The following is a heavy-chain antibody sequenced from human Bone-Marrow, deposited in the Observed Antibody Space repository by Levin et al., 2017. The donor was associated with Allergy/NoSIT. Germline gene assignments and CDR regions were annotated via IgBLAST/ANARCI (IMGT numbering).Heavy chain of an antibody. CDR3: AREAHADTLLWFGEKPYYFDY. CDR2: ISYDGSNK. V-gene: IGHV3-30*04. J-gene: IGHJ4*02. Sequence: GESLKISCAASGFTFSSYAMHWVRQAPGKGLEWVAVISYDGSNKYYADSVKGRFTISRDNSKNTLYLQMNSLRAEDTAVYYCAREAHADTLLWFGEKPYYFDYWGQGTLVTVSS. CDR1: GFTFSSYA. D-gene: IGHD3-10*01.